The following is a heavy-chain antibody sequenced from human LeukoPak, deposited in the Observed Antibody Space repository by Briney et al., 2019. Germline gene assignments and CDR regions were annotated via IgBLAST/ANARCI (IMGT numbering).Heavy chain of an antibody. CDR3: ARSLRTYYYDSSGPIDAFDI. V-gene: IGHV1-2*02. J-gene: IGHJ3*02. Sequence: ASVKVSCKASGYTFTGYYMHWVRQAPGQGLEWMGWINPNSGGTNYAQKFQGRVTMTRDTSISTAYMELSRLRSDDTAVYYCARSLRTYYYDSSGPIDAFDIWGQGTMVTVSS. CDR1: GYTFTGYY. CDR2: INPNSGGT. D-gene: IGHD3-22*01.